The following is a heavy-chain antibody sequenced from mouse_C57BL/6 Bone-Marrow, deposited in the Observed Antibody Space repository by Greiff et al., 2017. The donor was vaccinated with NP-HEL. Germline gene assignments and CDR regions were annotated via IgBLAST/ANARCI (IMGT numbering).Heavy chain of an antibody. V-gene: IGHV1-64*01. D-gene: IGHD2-5*01. J-gene: IGHJ2*01. Sequence: QVQLQQPGAELVKPGASVKLSCKASGYTFTSYWMHWVKQRPGQGLEWIGMIHPNSGSTNYNEKFKSKATLTVDKSSSTAYMQLSSLTSEDSAVYYCARRYSNCLYYFDYWGQGTTLTVSS. CDR2: IHPNSGST. CDR1: GYTFTSYW. CDR3: ARRYSNCLYYFDY.